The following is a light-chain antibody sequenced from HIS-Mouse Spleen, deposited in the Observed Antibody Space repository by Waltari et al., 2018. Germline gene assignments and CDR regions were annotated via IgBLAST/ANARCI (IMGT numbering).Light chain of an antibody. CDR3: CSYAGSSTWV. CDR2: EGS. J-gene: IGLJ3*02. CDR1: SSDVGSYNL. Sequence: QSALTQPASVSGSPGQSITISCTGTSSDVGSYNLVSWYQQHPGKAPKRMIYEGSKRPSGVSNRFSGSKSGNTASLTISGLQAEDEADYYCCSYAGSSTWVFGGVTKLTVL. V-gene: IGLV2-23*01.